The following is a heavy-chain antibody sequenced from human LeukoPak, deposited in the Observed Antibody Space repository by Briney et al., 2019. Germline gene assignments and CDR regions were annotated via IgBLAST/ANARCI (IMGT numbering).Heavy chain of an antibody. CDR3: AKDPFKRIAAAGETEGWANWFDP. Sequence: GGSLRLSCAASGFTFSSYAMSWVRQAPGKGLEWVSAISGSGGSTYYADSVKGRFTISRDNSKNTLYLQMNSLRAEDTAVYYCAKDPFKRIAAAGETEGWANWFDPWGQGTLVTVSS. D-gene: IGHD6-13*01. CDR1: GFTFSSYA. CDR2: ISGSGGST. V-gene: IGHV3-23*01. J-gene: IGHJ5*02.